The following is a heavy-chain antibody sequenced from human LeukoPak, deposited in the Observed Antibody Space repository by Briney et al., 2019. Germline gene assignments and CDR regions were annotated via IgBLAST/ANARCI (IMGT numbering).Heavy chain of an antibody. J-gene: IGHJ4*02. D-gene: IGHD1-26*01. CDR3: ARGPGSPSDY. V-gene: IGHV4-59*01. CDR2: IYYSGST. CDR1: GGSISSYY. Sequence: KSSETLSLTCTVSGGSISSYYWSWIRQPPGKGLEWIGYIYYSGSTNYNPSLKSRVTISVDTSKNQFSLKLSSVTAADTAVYYCARGPGSPSDYWGQGTLVTVSS.